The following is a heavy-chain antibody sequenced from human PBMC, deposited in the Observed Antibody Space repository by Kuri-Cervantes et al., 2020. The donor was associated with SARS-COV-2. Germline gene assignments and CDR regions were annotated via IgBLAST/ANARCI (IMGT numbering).Heavy chain of an antibody. D-gene: IGHD2-2*01. CDR1: GDSVSSNSAA. V-gene: IGHV6-1*01. Sequence: LSCAISGDSVSSNSAAWNWIRQSPSRGLEWLGRTYYRSKWYNDYAVSVKSRITINPDTSKNQFSLQLNSVTPEDTAVYYCARGLVVVPAAVDAFDIWGQGTMVTVSS. J-gene: IGHJ3*02. CDR2: TYYRSKWYN. CDR3: ARGLVVVPAAVDAFDI.